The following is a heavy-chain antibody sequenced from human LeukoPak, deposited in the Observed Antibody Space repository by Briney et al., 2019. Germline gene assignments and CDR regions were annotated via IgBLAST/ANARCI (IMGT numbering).Heavy chain of an antibody. Sequence: GGSLRLSCAASGFTFSSYWMSWVRQAPRKGLEWVANIKQDGSEKYYVDSVKGRFTISRDNAKNSLYLQMNSLRAEDTAVYYCARGEWELLAYYFDYWGQGTLVNVSS. CDR2: IKQDGSEK. J-gene: IGHJ4*02. CDR1: GFTFSSYW. CDR3: ARGEWELLAYYFDY. D-gene: IGHD1-26*01. V-gene: IGHV3-7*01.